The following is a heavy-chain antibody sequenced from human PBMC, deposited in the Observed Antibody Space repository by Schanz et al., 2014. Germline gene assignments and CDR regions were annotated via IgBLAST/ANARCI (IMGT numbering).Heavy chain of an antibody. J-gene: IGHJ5*01. D-gene: IGHD2-15*01. CDR1: GFTFSAYA. V-gene: IGHV3-23*01. CDR3: AKTPREYCNYDNCPNWFDS. Sequence: EVQLLESGGGLVQPGGSLRLSCAASGFTFSAYAMTWVRQIPGKGLEWVSAISASGGTTYYADSVKGRFTISRDNSKNTLYLQMTSLRAEDTAMYYCAKTPREYCNYDNCPNWFDSWGQGTLVTVSS. CDR2: ISASGGTT.